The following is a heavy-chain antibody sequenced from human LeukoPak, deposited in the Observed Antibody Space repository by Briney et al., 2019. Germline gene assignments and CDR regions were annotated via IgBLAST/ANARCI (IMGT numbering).Heavy chain of an antibody. CDR3: ARELRYEGYYGMDV. J-gene: IGHJ6*02. V-gene: IGHV3-30-3*01. CDR1: GFTFSSYA. D-gene: IGHD3-16*01. Sequence: GGSLRLSCAASGFTFSSYAMHWVRQAPGKGLEWVAVISYDGSNKYYADSVKGRFTISRDNSKNTLYLQMNSLRAEDTAVCYCARELRYEGYYGMDVWGQGTTVTVSS. CDR2: ISYDGSNK.